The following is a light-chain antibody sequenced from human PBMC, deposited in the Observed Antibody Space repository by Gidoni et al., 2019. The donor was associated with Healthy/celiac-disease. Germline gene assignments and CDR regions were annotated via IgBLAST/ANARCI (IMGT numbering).Light chain of an antibody. J-gene: IGKJ3*01. Sequence: EIVMTKSPATLSVSPGERATLSSRAIQSGSSNFARYQQKPGQAPMLLIYGASTRATGIPARFSGSGSGTEFTLTISSLQSEDFAVYYCQQYNNWPPGFTFXPXTKVDIK. CDR1: QSGSSN. V-gene: IGKV3-15*01. CDR2: GAS. CDR3: QQYNNWPPGFT.